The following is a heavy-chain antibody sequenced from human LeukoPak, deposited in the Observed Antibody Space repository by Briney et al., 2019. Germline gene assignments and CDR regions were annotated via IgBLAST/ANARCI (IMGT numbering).Heavy chain of an antibody. CDR2: IIPIFGTA. CDR3: ARNRFYSSSSAGGSYYFDY. D-gene: IGHD6-6*01. J-gene: IGHJ4*02. CDR1: EGTFSSYA. Sequence: ASVKVSCKASEGTFSSYAISWVRQAPGQRREWMGGIIPIFGTANYAQKFQGRVTITADKSTSTAYMELSSLRSEDTAVYYCARNRFYSSSSAGGSYYFDYWGQGTLVTVSS. V-gene: IGHV1-69*06.